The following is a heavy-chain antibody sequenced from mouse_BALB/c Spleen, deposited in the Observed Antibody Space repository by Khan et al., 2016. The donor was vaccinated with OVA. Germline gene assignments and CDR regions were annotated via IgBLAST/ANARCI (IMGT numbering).Heavy chain of an antibody. J-gene: IGHJ4*01. Sequence: VKLKESGPGLVAPSQSLSITCTVSGFSLTSYGVHWVRQPPGKGLEWLVVIWSDGNTNYNSVLKSRLSISKDNSKSQVFLKMNSLQTDDTAIYYCARWFDGYSSLYAMDYWGQGTSVTVSS. CDR1: GFSLTSYG. CDR3: ARWFDGYSSLYAMDY. CDR2: IWSDGNT. D-gene: IGHD2-3*01. V-gene: IGHV2-6*02.